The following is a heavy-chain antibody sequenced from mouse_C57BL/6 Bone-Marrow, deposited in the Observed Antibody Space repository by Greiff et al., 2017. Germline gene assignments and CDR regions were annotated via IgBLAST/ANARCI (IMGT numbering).Heavy chain of an antibody. CDR3: ATIYYYVSSPDFDAMDY. D-gene: IGHD1-1*01. Sequence: VQLQQSGPELVKPGASVKISCKASGYSFTDYNMNWVKQSNGKSLEWIGVINPNYGTTSYNQKFKGKATLTVDQSSSTAYMQLNSLTSEDSAVYYCATIYYYVSSPDFDAMDYWGQGTSVTVSS. CDR1: GYSFTDYN. V-gene: IGHV1-39*01. J-gene: IGHJ4*01. CDR2: INPNYGTT.